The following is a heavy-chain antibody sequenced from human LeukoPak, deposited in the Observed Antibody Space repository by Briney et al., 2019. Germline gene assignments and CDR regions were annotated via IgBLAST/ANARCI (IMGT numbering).Heavy chain of an antibody. V-gene: IGHV4-4*07. CDR1: GGSISPYY. J-gene: IGHJ4*02. CDR3: ARGLTAAVDRALDY. CDR2: IYYTGTT. Sequence: PSETLPLTCTVSGGSISPYYWSWIRQPAGKGLEWTGRIYYTGTTDYNPSLKSRVSMSLDTSTKQFSLKLSSVTAADTAVYYCARGLTAAVDRALDYWGQGTLVTVSS. D-gene: IGHD6-13*01.